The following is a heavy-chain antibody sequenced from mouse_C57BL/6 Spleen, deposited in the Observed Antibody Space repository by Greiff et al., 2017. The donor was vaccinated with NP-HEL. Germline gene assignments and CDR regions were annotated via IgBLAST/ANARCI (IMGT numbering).Heavy chain of an antibody. J-gene: IGHJ1*03. CDR2: IHPNSGST. CDR1: GYTFTSYW. Sequence: QVQLQQPGAELVKPGASVKLFCKASGYTFTSYWMHWVKQRPGQGLEWIGMIHPNSGSTNYNEKFKSKATLTVDKSSSTAYMQLSSLTSEDSAVYYCARGGYGSSLGYFDGWGTGTTVTVSS. CDR3: ARGGYGSSLGYFDG. D-gene: IGHD1-1*01. V-gene: IGHV1-64*01.